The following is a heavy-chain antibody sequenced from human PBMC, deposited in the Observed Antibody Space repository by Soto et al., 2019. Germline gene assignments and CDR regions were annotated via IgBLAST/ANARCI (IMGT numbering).Heavy chain of an antibody. J-gene: IGHJ5*02. V-gene: IGHV1-45*02. CDR2: ITPFNGNT. CDR3: ASFGYSYGYEP. Sequence: GASVKVSCKASGYTFTYRYLHWVRQAPVQALEWMGWITPFNGNTNYAQKFQDRVTITRDRSISTAYMELSSLRSEDTAMYYCASFGYSYGYEPWGQGTLVTVSS. D-gene: IGHD5-18*01. CDR1: GYTFTYRY.